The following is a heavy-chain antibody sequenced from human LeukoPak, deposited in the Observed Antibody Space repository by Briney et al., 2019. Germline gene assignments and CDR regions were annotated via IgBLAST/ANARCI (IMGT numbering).Heavy chain of an antibody. CDR3: AKYIGLLDYYYYGMDV. V-gene: IGHV3-30*18. CDR1: GFTFSSYG. D-gene: IGHD2-8*01. CDR2: ISYDGSNK. Sequence: PGRSLRLSCAASGFTFSSYGMHWVRQAPGKGLEWVAVISYDGSNKYYADSVKGRFTISRDNSKNTLYLQMNCLRAEDTAVYYCAKYIGLLDYYYYGMDVWGKGTTVTVSS. J-gene: IGHJ6*04.